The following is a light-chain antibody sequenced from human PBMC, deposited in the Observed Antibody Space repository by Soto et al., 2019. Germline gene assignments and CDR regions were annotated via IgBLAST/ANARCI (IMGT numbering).Light chain of an antibody. V-gene: IGLV2-14*03. J-gene: IGLJ1*01. CDR2: DVS. Sequence: QSVLTQPASVSGAPGQSIAISCTGTSSDVGGYNYVSWYQHHPGKAPKLMVYDVSNRPSGVSNRFSGSKSGNTASLTISGLQAADEAAYYCSSYTSSSTYDFGTGTKLTVL. CDR3: SSYTSSSTYD. CDR1: SSDVGGYNY.